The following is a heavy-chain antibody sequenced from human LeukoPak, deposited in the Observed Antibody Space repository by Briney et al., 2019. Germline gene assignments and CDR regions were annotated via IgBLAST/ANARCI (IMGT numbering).Heavy chain of an antibody. CDR2: ISSSSSYI. J-gene: IGHJ6*03. D-gene: IGHD1-26*01. CDR1: GFTFSSYS. V-gene: IGHV3-21*01. Sequence: GGPLRLSCAASGFTFSSYSMNWVRQAPGKGLEWVSSISSSSSYIYYADSVKGRFTISRDNAKNSLYLQMNSLRAEDTAVYYCARDRGIVGTTGYYYMDVWGKGTTVTVSS. CDR3: ARDRGIVGTTGYYYMDV.